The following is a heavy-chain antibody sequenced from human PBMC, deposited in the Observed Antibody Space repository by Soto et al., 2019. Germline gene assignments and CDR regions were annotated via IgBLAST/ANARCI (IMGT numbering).Heavy chain of an antibody. J-gene: IGHJ5*02. CDR3: ARAPSQLLWFGELFWFDP. CDR2: IIPIFGTA. V-gene: IGHV1-69*01. Sequence: QVQLVQSGAEVKKPGSSVKVSCKASGGTFSSYAISWVRQAPGQGLEWMGGIIPIFGTANYAQKFQGRVTITADESTSTAYMERGSLRSEDTAVYYCARAPSQLLWFGELFWFDPWGQGTLVTVSS. CDR1: GGTFSSYA. D-gene: IGHD3-10*01.